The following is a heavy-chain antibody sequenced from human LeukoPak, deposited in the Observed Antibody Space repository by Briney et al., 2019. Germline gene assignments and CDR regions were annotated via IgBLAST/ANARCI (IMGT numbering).Heavy chain of an antibody. CDR1: GYSISSGYY. J-gene: IGHJ6*03. CDR2: IYHSGST. Sequence: TSETLSLTCTVSGYSISSGYYWGWIRQPPGKGLEWIGSIYHSGSTYYNPSLKSRVAISVDTSKNQFSLKLSPVTAADTAVYYCARAGEDFWSGYYDFWSGYYYYYYMDVWGKGTTVTVSS. CDR3: ARAGEDFWSGYYDFWSGYYYYYYMDV. D-gene: IGHD3-3*01. V-gene: IGHV4-38-2*02.